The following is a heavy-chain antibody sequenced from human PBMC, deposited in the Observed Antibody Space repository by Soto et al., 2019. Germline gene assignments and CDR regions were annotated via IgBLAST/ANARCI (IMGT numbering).Heavy chain of an antibody. CDR1: GGTFSSYA. V-gene: IGHV1-69*13. CDR3: ARDRAEGAFDI. Sequence: ASVKVSCKASGGTFSSYAISWVRQAPGQGLEWMGGIIPIFGTAKYAQKFQGRVTITADESTSTAYMELSSLRSEDTAVYYCARDRAEGAFDIWGQGTMVTVSS. CDR2: IIPIFGTA. J-gene: IGHJ3*02.